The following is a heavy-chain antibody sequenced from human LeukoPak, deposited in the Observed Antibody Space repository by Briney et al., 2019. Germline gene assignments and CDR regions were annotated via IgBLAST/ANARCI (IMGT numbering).Heavy chain of an antibody. CDR3: AKDIRSTQQLGLDY. CDR2: ISSSSSYI. V-gene: IGHV3-21*01. J-gene: IGHJ4*02. Sequence: GGSLRLSCAASGFTFSSYAMSWVRQAPGRGLEWVSSISSSSSYIYYADSVKGRFTIPRDNAKNSLYLQMNSLRAEDTAVYYCAKDIRSTQQLGLDYWGQGTLVTVSS. D-gene: IGHD6-13*01. CDR1: GFTFSSYA.